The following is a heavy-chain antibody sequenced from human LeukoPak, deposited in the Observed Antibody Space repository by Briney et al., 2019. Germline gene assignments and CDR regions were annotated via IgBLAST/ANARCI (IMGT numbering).Heavy chain of an antibody. J-gene: IGHJ6*03. CDR1: GFAFSNYA. V-gene: IGHV3-23*01. CDR3: AKTEATVTGDYYYYYYMDV. Sequence: GGSLRLSCTTSGFAFSNYAMNWVRQAPGKGPEWVSGISGFNTYYADSVKGRFTIFRDNSKNVLYLQMDRLRAEDTAVYYCAKTEATVTGDYYYYYYMDVWGKGTTVTVSS. CDR2: ISGFNT. D-gene: IGHD4-17*01.